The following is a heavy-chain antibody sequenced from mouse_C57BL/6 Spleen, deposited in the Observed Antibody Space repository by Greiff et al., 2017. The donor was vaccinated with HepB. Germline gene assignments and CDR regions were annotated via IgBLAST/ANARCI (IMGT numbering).Heavy chain of an antibody. D-gene: IGHD3-2*02. CDR1: GYTFTDYN. CDR2: INPNNGGT. V-gene: IGHV1-22*01. J-gene: IGHJ3*01. CDR3: ARFEPAQATAWFAY. Sequence: EVQLQQSGPELVKPGASVKMSCKASGYTFTDYNMHWVKQSHGKSLEWIGYINPNNGGTSYNQKFKGKATLTVNKSSSTAYMELRSLTSEDSAVYYCARFEPAQATAWFAYWGQGTLVTVSA.